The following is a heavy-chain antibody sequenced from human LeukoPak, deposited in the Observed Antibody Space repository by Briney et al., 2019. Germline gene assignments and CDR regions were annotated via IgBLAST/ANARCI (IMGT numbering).Heavy chain of an antibody. Sequence: GGSLRLSCAASGFTFSSYAMSWVRQAPGKGLEWVSGINWNSNNIDYADSVKGRFTISRDNAKNSLYLQMNSLRAEDTALYYCAKASSGYYSAILDWGQGTLVTVSS. CDR3: AKASSGYYSAILD. CDR2: INWNSNNI. D-gene: IGHD3-22*01. V-gene: IGHV3-9*01. J-gene: IGHJ4*02. CDR1: GFTFSSYA.